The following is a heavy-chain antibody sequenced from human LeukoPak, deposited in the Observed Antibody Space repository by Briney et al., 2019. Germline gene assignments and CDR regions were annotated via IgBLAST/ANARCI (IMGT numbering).Heavy chain of an antibody. J-gene: IGHJ6*03. CDR1: GFTFSSYS. CDR2: ISSSSSYI. CDR3: ARAQTPFWLYAYYYYMDV. Sequence: GGSLRLPCAASGFTFSSYSMNWVRQAPGKGLEWVSSISSSSSYIYYADSVKGRFTISRDNAKNSLYLQMNSLRAEDTAVYYCARAQTPFWLYAYYYYMDVWGKGTTVTVSS. V-gene: IGHV3-21*01. D-gene: IGHD2-2*02.